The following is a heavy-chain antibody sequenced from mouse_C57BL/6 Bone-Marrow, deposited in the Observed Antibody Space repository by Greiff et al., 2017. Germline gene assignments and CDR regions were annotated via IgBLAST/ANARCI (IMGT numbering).Heavy chain of an antibody. D-gene: IGHD4-1*01. CDR2: IRLKSDNYAT. CDR3: AETGVFDY. V-gene: IGHV6-3*01. Sequence: EVKLVESGGGLVQPGGSMKLSCVASGFTFSNYWMNWVRQSPEKGLEWVAQIRLKSDNYATHYAESVKGRFTISRDASKSSVYLQMNNLRAGDTGIYYCAETGVFDYWGQGTTLTVSS. CDR1: GFTFSNYW. J-gene: IGHJ2*01.